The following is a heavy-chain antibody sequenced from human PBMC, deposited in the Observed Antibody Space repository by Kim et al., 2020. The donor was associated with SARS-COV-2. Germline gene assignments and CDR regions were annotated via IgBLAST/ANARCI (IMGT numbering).Heavy chain of an antibody. CDR2: TYYRSKWSN. CDR1: GDSVSSNTAT. CDR3: ARRDQLGTFDI. Sequence: SQTLSLTCAISGDSVSSNTATWNWIRQSPLRGLEWLGRTYYRSKWSNDYAVSVKSRITINPDTSKNQFSLQVNSVTPEDTAVYYCARRDQLGTFDIRGQGTMVTVSS. J-gene: IGHJ3*02. V-gene: IGHV6-1*01. D-gene: IGHD2-21*01.